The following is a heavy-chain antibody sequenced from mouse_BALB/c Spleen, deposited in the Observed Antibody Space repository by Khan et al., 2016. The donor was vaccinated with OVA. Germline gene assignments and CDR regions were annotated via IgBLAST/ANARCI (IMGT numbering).Heavy chain of an antibody. D-gene: IGHD1-2*01. CDR2: INPSSGYT. CDR1: GYTFTSYT. Sequence: QVQLQQSGAELARPGASVKMSCKASGYTFTSYTMHWVKQRPGQGLEWIGYINPSSGYTNYNQKFKDKATLTADKSSSTAYMQLSSLTSEDSAVYYFARGERFITTATDAMDYWGQGTSVTVSS. CDR3: ARGERFITTATDAMDY. J-gene: IGHJ4*01. V-gene: IGHV1-4*01.